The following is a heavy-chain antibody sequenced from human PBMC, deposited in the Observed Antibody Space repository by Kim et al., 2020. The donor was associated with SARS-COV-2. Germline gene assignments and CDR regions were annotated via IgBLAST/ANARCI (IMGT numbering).Heavy chain of an antibody. Sequence: NPTLKGRVTLSVDTSKNHFSLNLSSVTAADTAVYYCASVGGWEPRGAFDIWGQGTMVTVSS. D-gene: IGHD1-26*01. V-gene: IGHV4-59*01. CDR3: ASVGGWEPRGAFDI. J-gene: IGHJ3*02.